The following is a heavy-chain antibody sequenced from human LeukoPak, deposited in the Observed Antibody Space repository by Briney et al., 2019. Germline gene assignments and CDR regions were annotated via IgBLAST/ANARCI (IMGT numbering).Heavy chain of an antibody. V-gene: IGHV3-23*01. CDR2: ISGSGGST. Sequence: GRSLRLSCAASEFTFFSYALSWVRQAPGKGLEWVSSISGSGGSTYYADSVKGRFTISRDNSKNTLYLQMNSLRAEDTAVYYCAKSQRNLGYFDYWGQGTLVTVSS. J-gene: IGHJ4*02. D-gene: IGHD3-16*01. CDR1: EFTFFSYA. CDR3: AKSQRNLGYFDY.